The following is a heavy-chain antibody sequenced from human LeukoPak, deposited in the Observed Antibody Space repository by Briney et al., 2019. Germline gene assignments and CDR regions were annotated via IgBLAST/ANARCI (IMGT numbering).Heavy chain of an antibody. Sequence: PGGSLRLSCTASGFIFNNYAMSWARQAPGKGLEWVSAISGSGGSTYYADSVKGRFTISRDNSKNTLYLQMNSLRAEDTAVYYCTTGIAAAGILHWGQGTLVTVSS. CDR3: TTGIAAAGILH. V-gene: IGHV3-23*01. J-gene: IGHJ4*02. D-gene: IGHD6-13*01. CDR1: GFIFNNYA. CDR2: ISGSGGST.